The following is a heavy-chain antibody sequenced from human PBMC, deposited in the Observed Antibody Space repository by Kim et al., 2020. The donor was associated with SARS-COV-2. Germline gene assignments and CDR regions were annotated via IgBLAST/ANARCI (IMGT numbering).Heavy chain of an antibody. J-gene: IGHJ4*02. V-gene: IGHV3-48*04. D-gene: IGHD5-12*01. CDR3: AREGGYNRPSDY. Sequence: YYADSVKGRFTISRDNAKNSLYLQMNSLRAEDTAVYYCAREGGYNRPSDYWGQGTLVTVSS.